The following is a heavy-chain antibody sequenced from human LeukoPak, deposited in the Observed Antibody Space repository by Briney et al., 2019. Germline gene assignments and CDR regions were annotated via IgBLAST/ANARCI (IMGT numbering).Heavy chain of an antibody. CDR3: ARGVAVAGTEY. Sequence: GASVKVSCKASGYTFTGYYTHWVRQAPGQGLEWMGWINPNSGATNYAQKFQGRVTMTRDTSISTAYMELSRLRSDDTAVYYCARGVAVAGTEYWGQGTLVTVSS. V-gene: IGHV1-2*02. CDR2: INPNSGAT. CDR1: GYTFTGYY. D-gene: IGHD6-19*01. J-gene: IGHJ4*02.